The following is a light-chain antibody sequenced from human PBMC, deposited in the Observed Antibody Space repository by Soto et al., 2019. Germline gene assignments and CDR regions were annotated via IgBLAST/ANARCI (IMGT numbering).Light chain of an antibody. Sequence: EIVFTQSPNTLSFSPGETATLSCRASQSVSSGYLVWYQQKPGQAPRLLIYGASTRATGIPDRFSGSGSGTDFTLTISRLEPEDFAVYYCQQYGNSPPSVTFGPGTKVDIK. CDR2: GAS. CDR1: QSVSSGY. CDR3: QQYGNSPPSVT. V-gene: IGKV3-20*01. J-gene: IGKJ3*01.